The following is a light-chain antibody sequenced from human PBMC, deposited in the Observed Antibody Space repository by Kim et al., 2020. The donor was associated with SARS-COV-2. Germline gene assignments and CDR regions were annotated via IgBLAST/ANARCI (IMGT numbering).Light chain of an antibody. J-gene: IGKJ4*01. V-gene: IGKV3-15*01. CDR1: QTVSSN. Sequence: EIVMTQSPATLSVSPGERVTLSCRASQTVSSNLAWYQQRPGQAPSLLIYGASTRATGIPARFSGSGSGTEFTLDISSLQSEDFAVYYCQQYDIWPPVTFGGGTKVDIK. CDR3: QQYDIWPPVT. CDR2: GAS.